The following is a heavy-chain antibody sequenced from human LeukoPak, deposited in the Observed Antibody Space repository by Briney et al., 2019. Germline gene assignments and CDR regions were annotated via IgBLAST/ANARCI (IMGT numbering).Heavy chain of an antibody. CDR2: ISSSGSTI. CDR1: GFTFSSYE. CDR3: ARGFGELFHDAFDI. Sequence: GGSLRLSCAASGFTFSSYEMNWVRQAPGKGLEWVSYISSSGSTIYYADSVKGRFTISRDNAKNSLYLQMNSLRAEDTAVYYCARGFGELFHDAFDIWGQGTMVTVSS. V-gene: IGHV3-48*03. D-gene: IGHD3-10*01. J-gene: IGHJ3*02.